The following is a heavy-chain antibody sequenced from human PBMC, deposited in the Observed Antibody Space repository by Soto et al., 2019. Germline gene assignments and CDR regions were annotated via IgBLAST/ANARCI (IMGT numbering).Heavy chain of an antibody. D-gene: IGHD3-10*01. J-gene: IGHJ4*02. CDR2: IRSKAYGGTT. Sequence: GGSLRLSCTASGFTFGDYAMSWFRQAPGKGLEWVGFIRSKAYGGTTEYAASVKGRFTISRDDSKSIAYLQMNSLKTEDTAVYYCTRDITMVRGVISPLGGQGTLVTVSS. CDR1: GFTFGDYA. CDR3: TRDITMVRGVISPL. V-gene: IGHV3-49*03.